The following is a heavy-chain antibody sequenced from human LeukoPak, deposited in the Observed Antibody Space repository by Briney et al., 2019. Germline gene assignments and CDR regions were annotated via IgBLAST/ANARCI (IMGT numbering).Heavy chain of an antibody. Sequence: PSETLSLTCAVYGGSFSGYYWSWIRQPPGKGLEWIGEINHSGSTNYNPSLKSRVTISVDTSKNQFSLKLSSVTAADTAVYYCARVVPYSSSWYGVGWFDPWGQGTLVTVSS. V-gene: IGHV4-34*01. D-gene: IGHD6-13*01. CDR1: GGSFSGYY. J-gene: IGHJ5*02. CDR3: ARVVPYSSSWYGVGWFDP. CDR2: INHSGST.